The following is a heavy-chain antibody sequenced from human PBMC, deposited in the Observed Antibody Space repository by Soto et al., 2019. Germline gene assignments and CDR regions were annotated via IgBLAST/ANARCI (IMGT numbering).Heavy chain of an antibody. CDR1: GFTFSSYA. J-gene: IGHJ4*02. Sequence: EVPLLESGGGLVQPGGSLRLSCAASGFTFSSYAMRWVRQAPGKGLEWVSAISGSGDSTYYADSVKGRFTISRDNSKTRVYLQMNSLIGEDTAVYYCARRCSGSDYDCWGQGTLVTVSS. V-gene: IGHV3-23*01. D-gene: IGHD1-26*01. CDR2: ISGSGDST. CDR3: ARRCSGSDYDC.